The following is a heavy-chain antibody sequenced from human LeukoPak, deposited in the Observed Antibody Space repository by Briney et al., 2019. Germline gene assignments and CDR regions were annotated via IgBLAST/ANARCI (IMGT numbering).Heavy chain of an antibody. D-gene: IGHD1-14*01. V-gene: IGHV3-53*01. CDR3: ARTGMANPGS. Sequence: PGGSLRLSCAAPGFMFSKSWMHWVRQAPGKGLEWVSVIYSGGSTYYADSVQGRFTISRDNSKNTLYLQMNSLRAEDTAVYYCARTGMANPGSWGQGTLVTVSS. CDR2: IYSGGST. CDR1: GFMFSKSW. J-gene: IGHJ5*02.